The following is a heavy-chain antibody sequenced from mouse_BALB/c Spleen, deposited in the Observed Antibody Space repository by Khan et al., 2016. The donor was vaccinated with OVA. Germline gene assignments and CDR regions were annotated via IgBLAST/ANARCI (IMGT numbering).Heavy chain of an antibody. J-gene: IGHJ4*01. CDR3: TRRTTRYAMDY. Sequence: VQLKESGAELARPGASVKMSCKTSGYTFTSNTMHWVKQRPGQGLEWIGYINPRSDYTIYSQKFKDKATLTADISSSTAYMQLSSLTSDDTPVYYCTRRTTRYAMDYWGQGTSVTVSS. CDR2: INPRSDYT. V-gene: IGHV1-4*01. CDR1: GYTFTSNT. D-gene: IGHD2-14*01.